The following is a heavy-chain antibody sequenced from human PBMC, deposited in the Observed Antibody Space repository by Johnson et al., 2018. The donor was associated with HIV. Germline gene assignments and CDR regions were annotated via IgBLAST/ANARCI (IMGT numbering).Heavy chain of an antibody. CDR3: ARSKDCSVGTCPDGLDI. CDR1: GFTVSSTY. V-gene: IGHV3-66*01. J-gene: IGHJ3*02. Sequence: VQLVESGGGLVPPGGSLRLSCAASGFTVSSTYMSWVRQAPGKGLEWVSIIFSGGSTYSADSVKGRFTTSRDNTNNSLYLQMNSLKAEDTAVYYCARSKDCSVGTCPDGLDIWGQGTMVIVSS. D-gene: IGHD2-15*01. CDR2: IFSGGST.